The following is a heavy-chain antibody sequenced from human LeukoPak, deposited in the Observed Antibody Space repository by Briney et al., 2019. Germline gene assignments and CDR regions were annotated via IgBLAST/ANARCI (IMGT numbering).Heavy chain of an antibody. CDR2: VNHSGST. Sequence: SETLSLTCAVYGGSFSGYYWSWIRQPPGKGLEWIGEVNHSGSTNYNPSLKSRVTISVDTSKNQFSLKLSSVTAADTAVYYCARVKDPGGYYYYYYMDVWGKGTTVTVSS. CDR3: ARVKDPGGYYYYYYMDV. V-gene: IGHV4-34*01. D-gene: IGHD3-16*01. CDR1: GGSFSGYY. J-gene: IGHJ6*03.